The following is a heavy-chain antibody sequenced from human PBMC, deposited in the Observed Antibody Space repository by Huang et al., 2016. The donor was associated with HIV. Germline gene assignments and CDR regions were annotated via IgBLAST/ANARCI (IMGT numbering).Heavy chain of an antibody. D-gene: IGHD2-15*01. CDR2: ISSSSSYI. V-gene: IGHV3-21*01. Sequence: EVQLVESGGGLVKPGGSLRLSCAASGFTFSSYCMNWVRQAPGKGLEWVASISSSSSYIYYADSVKSRFTISGDNAENSLYLQMNSLRAEDTAVYYCARVARKYCSGGSCPLDYWGQGTLVTVSS. J-gene: IGHJ4*02. CDR1: GFTFSSYC. CDR3: ARVARKYCSGGSCPLDY.